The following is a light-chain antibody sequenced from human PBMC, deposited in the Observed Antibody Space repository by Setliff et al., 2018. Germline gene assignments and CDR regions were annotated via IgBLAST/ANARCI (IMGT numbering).Light chain of an antibody. CDR3: SAYTSSSTYV. V-gene: IGLV2-14*03. CDR2: DVS. CDR1: SSDVGAYDL. Sequence: QSALTQPASVSGSPGQSITIPCSGTSSDVGAYDLVSWYKQHPGKAPKLIISDVSNRPSGVSNRFSGSKSGNTASLTTSGLQAEDEADYYCSAYTSSSTYVFGTGTKVTVL. J-gene: IGLJ1*01.